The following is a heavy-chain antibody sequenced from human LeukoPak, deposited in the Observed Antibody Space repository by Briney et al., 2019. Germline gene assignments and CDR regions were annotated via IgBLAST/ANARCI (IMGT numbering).Heavy chain of an antibody. Sequence: GGSLRLSCAASGFTFSNAWMSWVRQAPGKGLEWVGRIKSKTDGGTTDYAAPVKGRFTISRDDSKNTLYLQMNSLKTEDTAVYYCTTVSSGWYVGGSSSPFDYWGQGTLVTVSS. J-gene: IGHJ4*02. CDR1: GFTFSNAW. D-gene: IGHD6-19*01. CDR3: TTVSSGWYVGGSSSPFDY. V-gene: IGHV3-15*01. CDR2: IKSKTDGGTT.